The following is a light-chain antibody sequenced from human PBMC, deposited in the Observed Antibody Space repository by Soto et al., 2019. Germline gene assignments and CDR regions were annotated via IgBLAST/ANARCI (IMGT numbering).Light chain of an antibody. CDR3: QQYSSSPLT. CDR2: GAS. V-gene: IGKV3-15*01. Sequence: IEMTQSPATLSVSPGERSTLSCMASQSVSSNLVWYQQKPGQSPRLLIYGASTRVTGIPARFSGSGSGADFTLTISRLEPEDFAVYYCQQYSSSPLTFGEGTKVDIK. J-gene: IGKJ4*01. CDR1: QSVSSN.